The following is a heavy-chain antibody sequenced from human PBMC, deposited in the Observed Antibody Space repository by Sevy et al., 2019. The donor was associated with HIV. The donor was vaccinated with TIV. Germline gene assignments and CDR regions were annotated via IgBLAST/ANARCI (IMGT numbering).Heavy chain of an antibody. Sequence: GGSLRLSCAASGFTFSTYSMNWVRQAPGKGLEWVSYISSSSSTIYYADSVKGRFTISRDNAKNSLYLQMNSLRAEDTAVYYCAREGCSSTSSYTGHRGKEENYYYYGMDVWGQGTTVTVSS. CDR2: ISSSSSTI. D-gene: IGHD2-2*02. CDR1: GFTFSTYS. J-gene: IGHJ6*02. V-gene: IGHV3-48*01. CDR3: AREGCSSTSSYTGHRGKEENYYYYGMDV.